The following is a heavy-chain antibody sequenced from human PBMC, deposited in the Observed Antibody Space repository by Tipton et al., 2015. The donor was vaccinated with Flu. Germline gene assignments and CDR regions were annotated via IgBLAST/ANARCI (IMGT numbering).Heavy chain of an antibody. CDR3: ARVRDPNYYDSSGYLDY. Sequence: QLVQSGAEVKKPGASVKVSCKASGYTFTSYGISWVRQAPGQGLEWMGWISAYNGNTNYAQKLQGRVTMTTDTSTITAYMELRRLRSDDTAVYYCARVRDPNYYDSSGYLDYWGQGTLVTVSS. V-gene: IGHV1-18*01. D-gene: IGHD3-22*01. J-gene: IGHJ4*02. CDR1: GYTFTSYG. CDR2: ISAYNGNT.